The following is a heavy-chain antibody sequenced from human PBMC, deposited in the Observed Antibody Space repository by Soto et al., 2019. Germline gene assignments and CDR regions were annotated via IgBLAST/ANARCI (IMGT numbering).Heavy chain of an antibody. CDR2: INPDNGNT. J-gene: IGHJ5*02. V-gene: IGHV1-3*01. CDR3: ARGIATGQLDP. Sequence: ASVKVSCKASGYAFTRYTMNWVRQAPGQRLEWMGWINPDNGNTKSSQKFQDRVIITRDTSASAAYMDLSSLRSEDTAVYYCARGIATGQLDPWGQGTLVTVSS. D-gene: IGHD2-15*01. CDR1: GYAFTRYT.